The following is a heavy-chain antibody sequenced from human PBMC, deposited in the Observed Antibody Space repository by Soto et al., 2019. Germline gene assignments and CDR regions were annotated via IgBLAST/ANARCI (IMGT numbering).Heavy chain of an antibody. Sequence: GASVKVSCKASGGTFSSYAISWVRQAPGQGLEWMGWISAYNGNTKNAQKFQGRVTMTTDTSTSTAYMELRSLRSDDTAVYYCARAHDSSGYCFDYWGQGTLVTVSS. CDR1: GGTFSSYA. D-gene: IGHD3-22*01. CDR3: ARAHDSSGYCFDY. CDR2: ISAYNGNT. V-gene: IGHV1-18*01. J-gene: IGHJ4*02.